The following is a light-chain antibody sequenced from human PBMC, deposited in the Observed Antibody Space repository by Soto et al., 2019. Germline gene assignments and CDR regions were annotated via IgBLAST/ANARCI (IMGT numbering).Light chain of an antibody. CDR1: SSNIGAGYD. CDR2: VSR. CDR3: QSYDSTLSARYV. J-gene: IGLJ1*01. Sequence: QSVLTQPPSVSGAPGQRVTISCSGSSSNIGAGYDVHWYQQLPGTAPRLLIYVSRNRPSGVPDRFSGSKSGTSASLAITGLQAEDEGDYYCQSYDSTLSARYVFGTGTKVTVL. V-gene: IGLV1-40*01.